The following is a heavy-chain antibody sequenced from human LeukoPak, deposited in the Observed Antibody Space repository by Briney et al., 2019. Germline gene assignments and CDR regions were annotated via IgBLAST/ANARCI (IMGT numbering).Heavy chain of an antibody. Sequence: SETLSLTCAVYGGSFSGYYWSWIRQPPGKGLEWIGEINHSGSTNYNPSLKSRVTISVDTSKNQFSLKLSSVTAADTAVYYCARWAVMITFGGVNPAYYHYGMDVWGQGTTVTVSS. CDR1: GGSFSGYY. CDR2: INHSGST. D-gene: IGHD3-16*01. V-gene: IGHV4-34*01. CDR3: ARWAVMITFGGVNPAYYHYGMDV. J-gene: IGHJ6*02.